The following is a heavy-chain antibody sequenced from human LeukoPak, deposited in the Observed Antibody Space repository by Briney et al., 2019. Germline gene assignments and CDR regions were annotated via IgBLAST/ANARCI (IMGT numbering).Heavy chain of an antibody. CDR2: INSDGSGT. J-gene: IGHJ4*02. Sequence: GGSLRLSCAASGFIFNNYWMHWVRQVPGKGLVWVSRINSDGSGTDYADSVKGRFTFSRDSAKNTLFLQMTSLRAEDTAVYYCAKDKVGASEWGQGTLVTVSS. CDR1: GFIFNNYW. D-gene: IGHD1-26*01. V-gene: IGHV3-74*01. CDR3: AKDKVGASE.